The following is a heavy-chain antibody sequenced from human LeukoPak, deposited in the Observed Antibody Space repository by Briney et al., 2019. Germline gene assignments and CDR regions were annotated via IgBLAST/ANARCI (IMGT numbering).Heavy chain of an antibody. J-gene: IGHJ4*02. CDR2: IGGGGYTT. CDR3: AEVESSYCRI. Sequence: GGSLRLSCVASGLAFGNYGMNWVRQAPGKGLEWVSSIGGGGYTTYYADSVRGRFTISRDNSKNSMYLQMSSLRAEDTAIYYCAEVESSYCRIWGQGTLVTVSS. CDR1: GLAFGNYG. V-gene: IGHV3-23*01. D-gene: IGHD3-10*01.